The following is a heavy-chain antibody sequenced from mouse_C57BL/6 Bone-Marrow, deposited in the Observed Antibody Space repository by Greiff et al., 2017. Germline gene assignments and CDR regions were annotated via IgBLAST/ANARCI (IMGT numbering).Heavy chain of an antibody. D-gene: IGHD1-1*01. Sequence: EVQLQESGPGMVKPSQSLSLTCTVTGYSITSGYDWHWIRHFPGNKLEWMGYISYSGSTNYNPSLKSRISITHDTSKNHFFLKLNSVTTEDTATYYCARDYYYGSSYYWYFDVWGTGTTVTVSS. CDR2: ISYSGST. J-gene: IGHJ1*03. CDR3: ARDYYYGSSYYWYFDV. V-gene: IGHV3-1*01. CDR1: GYSITSGYD.